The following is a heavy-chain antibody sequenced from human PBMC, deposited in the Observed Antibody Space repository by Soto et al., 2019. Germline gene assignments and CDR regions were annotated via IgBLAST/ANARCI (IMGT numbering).Heavy chain of an antibody. V-gene: IGHV1-2*02. CDR1: GYTFTGYY. D-gene: IGHD2-15*01. Sequence: QVQLVQSGAEVKKPGASVKVSCKASGYTFTGYYMHWVRQSPGQGLEWMGWINPNSGGTKYPQKFQGSVTMTRDTSFHIVYMSLIGLESADGALYYCAIVRAKGGGSACFYFWVQGTL. CDR3: AIVRAKGGGSACFYF. CDR2: INPNSGGT. J-gene: IGHJ4*02.